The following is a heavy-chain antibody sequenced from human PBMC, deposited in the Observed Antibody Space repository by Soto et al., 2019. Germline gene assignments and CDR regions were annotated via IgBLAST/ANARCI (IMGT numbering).Heavy chain of an antibody. CDR3: ASLSRLEPRSAFDY. J-gene: IGHJ4*02. Sequence: GESLKISCKTSGFSFNRFWIGWVRQMPGKGLEWMGIIYPGDSETRYSPSFRGQVTISADKSLSTAYLQWSSLKASDTAMYYCASLSRLEPRSAFDYWGQGALVTVSS. CDR1: GFSFNRFW. D-gene: IGHD1-1*01. V-gene: IGHV5-51*01. CDR2: IYPGDSET.